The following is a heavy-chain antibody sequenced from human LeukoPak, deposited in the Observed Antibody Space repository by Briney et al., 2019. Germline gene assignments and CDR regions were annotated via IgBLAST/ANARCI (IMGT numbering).Heavy chain of an antibody. CDR2: IYKGGAT. CDR3: AGASSDGVVVDATSFDL. D-gene: IGHD2-15*01. CDR1: GFTFSSYA. J-gene: IGHJ4*02. Sequence: PGGSLRLSCAASGFTFSSYAMSWVRQAPGKGLEWVSVIYKGGATYYADSVKGRFTISKNTWHLQLNSLRAEDTAVYYCAGASSDGVVVDATSFDLWGQGTLVIVSS. V-gene: IGHV3-66*01.